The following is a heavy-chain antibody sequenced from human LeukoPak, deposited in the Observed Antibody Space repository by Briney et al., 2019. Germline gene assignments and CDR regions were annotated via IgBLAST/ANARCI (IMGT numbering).Heavy chain of an antibody. CDR1: GGSISSGSYC. J-gene: IGHJ4*02. Sequence: SETLSLTCTVSGGSISSGSYCWGWIRQPPWKGLEWIGSIYYSGSTYYNPSLKRRVTISVDTSKNQFSLKLSSVTAADTAVYYCARVSCSSTSCYAEFDYWGQGTLVTVSS. CDR2: IYYSGST. D-gene: IGHD2-2*01. CDR3: ARVSCSSTSCYAEFDY. V-gene: IGHV4-39*07.